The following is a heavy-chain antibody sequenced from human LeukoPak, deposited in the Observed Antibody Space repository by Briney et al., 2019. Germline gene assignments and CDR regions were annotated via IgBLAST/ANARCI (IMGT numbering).Heavy chain of an antibody. V-gene: IGHV4-30-4*08. D-gene: IGHD3-22*01. CDR2: IYYSGIT. CDR3: ARYAAYDSRGNYFDY. J-gene: IGHJ4*02. CDR1: GGSISSGDFY. Sequence: SQTLSLXCTVSGGSISSGDFYWSWIRQPPGKGLEWIGYIYYSGITYYNPSLNSRLTISVDTSKNQFSLKLSSVTAADTAVYYCARYAAYDSRGNYFDYWGQGTLVAVSS.